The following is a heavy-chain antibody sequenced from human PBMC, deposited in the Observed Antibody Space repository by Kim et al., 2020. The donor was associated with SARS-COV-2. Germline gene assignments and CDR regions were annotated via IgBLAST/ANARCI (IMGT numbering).Heavy chain of an antibody. Sequence: GGSLRLSCAASGFALNDHAMHWVRQAPGKGLEWVAVISYHGRNQYSAGSVKDRFTVSRDNDNNMLNLQMNSLRLEDTGLYFCARGKDRALAGLDYCGLGT. D-gene: IGHD6-19*01. CDR2: ISYHGRNQ. V-gene: IGHV3-30*14. CDR1: GFALNDHA. J-gene: IGHJ4*03. CDR3: ARGKDRALAGLDY.